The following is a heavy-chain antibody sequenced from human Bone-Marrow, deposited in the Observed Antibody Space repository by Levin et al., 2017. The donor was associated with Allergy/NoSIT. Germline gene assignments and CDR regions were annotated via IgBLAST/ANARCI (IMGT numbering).Heavy chain of an antibody. CDR2: IYYSGST. D-gene: IGHD6-13*01. J-gene: IGHJ1*01. CDR1: GGSVSSGSYY. V-gene: IGHV4-61*01. CDR3: AREPRPGIIAAGSFQH. Sequence: PSETLSLTCTVSGGSVSSGSYYWSWIRQPPGKGLEWIGYIYYSGSTNYNPSLKSRVTISVDTSKNQFSLKLSSVTAADTAVYYCAREPRPGIIAAGSFQHWGQGTLVTVSS.